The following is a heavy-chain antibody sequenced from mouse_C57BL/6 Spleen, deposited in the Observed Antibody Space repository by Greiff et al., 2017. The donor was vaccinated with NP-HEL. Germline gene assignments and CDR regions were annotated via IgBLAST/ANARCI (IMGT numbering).Heavy chain of an antibody. CDR1: GFTFTDYY. D-gene: IGHD1-1*01. CDR3: ARPTVGGVYFDY. J-gene: IGHJ2*01. V-gene: IGHV7-3*01. Sequence: EVQLVESGGGLVQPGGSLSLSCAASGFTFTDYYMSCVRQPPGKALAWLGFIRNTANCYPTEYSASVKGRFTISRDNSQSILYLQMNALRAEDSDTYYWARPTVGGVYFDYWGQGTTLTVSS. CDR2: IRNTANCYPT.